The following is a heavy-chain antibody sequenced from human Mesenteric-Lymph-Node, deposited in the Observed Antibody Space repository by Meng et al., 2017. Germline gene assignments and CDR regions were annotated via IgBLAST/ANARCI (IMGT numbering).Heavy chain of an antibody. CDR2: IIPIFGTA. D-gene: IGHD3-10*01. J-gene: IGHJ4*02. Sequence: SVKVSCKASGGTFSSYAISWVRQAPGQGLEWMGGIIPIFGTANYAQKFQGRVTITADKSTSTAYMELSSLRSEDTAVYYCARDPNYYGSGSYYRPLDYWGQGTLVTVSS. CDR3: ARDPNYYGSGSYYRPLDY. V-gene: IGHV1-69*06. CDR1: GGTFSSYA.